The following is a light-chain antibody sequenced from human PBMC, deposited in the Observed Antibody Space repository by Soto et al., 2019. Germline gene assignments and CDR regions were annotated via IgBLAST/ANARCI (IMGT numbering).Light chain of an antibody. CDR3: SSYTSSSTPFV. CDR1: SSDVGGYNY. CDR2: EVS. V-gene: IGLV2-14*01. J-gene: IGLJ1*01. Sequence: QSALTQPASLSGSPGQSITISCTGTSSDVGGYNYVSWYQQHPGKAPKLMIYEVSNRPSGVSNRFSGSKSGNTASLTISGLQAEDEGDYYCSSYTSSSTPFVFGTGTKLTVL.